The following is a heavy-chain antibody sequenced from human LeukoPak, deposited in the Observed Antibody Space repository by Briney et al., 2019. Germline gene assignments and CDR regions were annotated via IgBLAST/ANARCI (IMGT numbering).Heavy chain of an antibody. CDR3: ARVSATVPTH. J-gene: IGHJ4*02. Sequence: ASVKVSCKASGGTFSSYAISWVRQAPGQGLEWMGWINPNSGGAKYAQKFQGRVTMTRDTSINTAYMELSRLKSDDTAIYYCARVSATVPTHWGQGTLLTVSS. D-gene: IGHD4-17*01. CDR1: GGTFSSYA. V-gene: IGHV1-2*02. CDR2: INPNSGGA.